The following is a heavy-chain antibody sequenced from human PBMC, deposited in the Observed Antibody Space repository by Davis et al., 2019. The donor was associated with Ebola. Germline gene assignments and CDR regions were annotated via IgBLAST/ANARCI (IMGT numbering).Heavy chain of an antibody. D-gene: IGHD4-17*01. CDR3: LKDRVSMTTVTTGYAFDM. CDR1: GFTFDDYA. V-gene: IGHV3-9*01. CDR2: ISWNSGSI. J-gene: IGHJ3*02. Sequence: PGGSLRLSCAASGFTFDDYAMHWVRQAPGKGLEWVSGISWNSGSIGYADSVKGRFTISRDNAKNSLYLQMNSLRAEDTALYYCLKDRVSMTTVTTGYAFDMWGQGTLVTVSP.